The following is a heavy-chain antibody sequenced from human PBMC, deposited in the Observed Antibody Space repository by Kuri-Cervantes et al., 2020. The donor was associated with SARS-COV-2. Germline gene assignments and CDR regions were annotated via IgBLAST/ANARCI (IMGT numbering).Heavy chain of an antibody. CDR1: GFTFSSYS. D-gene: IGHD5-12*01. CDR2: ISSSSTI. J-gene: IGHJ4*02. CDR3: ARDANYGSRLPRKFDY. V-gene: IGHV3-48*02. Sequence: GESLKISCAASGFTFSSYSMNWVRQAPGKGLEWVSYISSSSTIYYADSVKGRFTISRDNAKNSLYLQMSSLRDEDTAVYYCARDANYGSRLPRKFDYWGQGTLVTVSS.